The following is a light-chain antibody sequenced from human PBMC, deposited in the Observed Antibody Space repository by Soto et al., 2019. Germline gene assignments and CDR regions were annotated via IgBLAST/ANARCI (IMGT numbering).Light chain of an antibody. CDR3: HQYSNTFRT. V-gene: IGKV3-11*01. Sequence: EFVLTQSPATLSLSPGERTTLSFRASQSVSSHVAWYQQKPGQAPRLLIYDTSTRATGVPARFSGSGSGTEFTLTISNLQAEDSAVYHCHQYSNTFRTFGQGTKVDI. CDR2: DTS. CDR1: QSVSSH. J-gene: IGKJ1*01.